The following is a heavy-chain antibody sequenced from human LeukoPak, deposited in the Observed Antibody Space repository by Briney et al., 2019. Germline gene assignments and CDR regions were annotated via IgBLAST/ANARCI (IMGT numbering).Heavy chain of an antibody. Sequence: SETLSLTCAVSGGSMSSYYWSWIRQPPGKGLEWIGYIFYSGSTDYNPSLRGRVTISVDTSKNQFSLKLTSVTAADTAVYYCARIQPSGSFDYWGQGTLVTVSS. J-gene: IGHJ4*02. CDR1: GGSMSSYY. V-gene: IGHV4-59*01. CDR3: ARIQPSGSFDY. CDR2: IFYSGST.